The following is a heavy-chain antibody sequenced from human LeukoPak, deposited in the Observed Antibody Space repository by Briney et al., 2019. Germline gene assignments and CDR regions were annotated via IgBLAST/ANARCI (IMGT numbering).Heavy chain of an antibody. CDR3: ARGPGYGGIYYYYYMDV. V-gene: IGHV1-69*05. CDR1: GGTFSSYA. J-gene: IGHJ6*03. Sequence: SVKVSCKASGGTFSSYAISWVRQAPGQGLELMGGIIPIFGTANYAQKFQGRVTITTDESTSTAYMELSSLRSEDTAVYYSARGPGYGGIYYYYYMDVWGKGTTVTASS. D-gene: IGHD4-23*01. CDR2: IIPIFGTA.